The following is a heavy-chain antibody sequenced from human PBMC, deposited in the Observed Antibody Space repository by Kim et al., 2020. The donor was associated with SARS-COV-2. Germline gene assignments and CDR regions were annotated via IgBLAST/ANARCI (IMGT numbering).Heavy chain of an antibody. D-gene: IGHD2-15*01. Sequence: DSVKGRFTISRDNAKNSLYLKMNSLSAEDTALYYCAKDRASGGQEGLDFWGQGTTVTVSS. CDR3: AKDRASGGQEGLDF. V-gene: IGHV3-9*01. J-gene: IGHJ6*02.